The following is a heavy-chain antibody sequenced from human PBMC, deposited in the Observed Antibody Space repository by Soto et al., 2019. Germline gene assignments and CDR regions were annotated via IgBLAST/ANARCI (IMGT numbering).Heavy chain of an antibody. CDR1: GFTLINAW. CDR3: TTSRGSYQGIDF. Sequence: EVQLVESGGGLVKPGGSLRLPCAASGFTLINAWMNWVRQSPGKGLEWVGRIKSKTDGGTTDYAAPVKGRFTISRDDSKNTLYLQMNSLQTEDTAVYYCTTSRGSYQGIDFWGQGTLVTVSS. J-gene: IGHJ4*02. D-gene: IGHD1-26*01. V-gene: IGHV3-15*07. CDR2: IKSKTDGGTT.